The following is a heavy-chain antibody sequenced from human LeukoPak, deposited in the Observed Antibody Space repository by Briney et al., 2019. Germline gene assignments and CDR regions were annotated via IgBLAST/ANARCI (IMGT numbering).Heavy chain of an antibody. Sequence: GGSLRLSCAASGFTFSSYWMHWVRQAPGKGLVWVSRINSDGSSTSYADSVKGRFTISRDNAKNTLYLQMNSLRAEDTAVYYCARGDYYGSGSYYTSLYYYYMDVWGKGTTVTISS. CDR3: ARGDYYGSGSYYTSLYYYYMDV. J-gene: IGHJ6*03. V-gene: IGHV3-74*01. CDR1: GFTFSSYW. CDR2: INSDGSST. D-gene: IGHD3-10*01.